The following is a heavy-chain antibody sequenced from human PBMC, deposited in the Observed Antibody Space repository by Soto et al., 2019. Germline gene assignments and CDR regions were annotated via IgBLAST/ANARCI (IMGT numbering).Heavy chain of an antibody. J-gene: IGHJ6*02. Sequence: SGGSLRLSCAASGFTFSNAWMNWVRQAPGKGLEWVGRIKSKTDGGTTDYAAPVKGRFTISRDDSKNTLYLQMNSLKTEDTAVYYCTTGNPRGYYYYGMDVWGQGTTVTVSS. CDR2: IKSKTDGGTT. CDR1: GFTFSNAW. V-gene: IGHV3-15*07. D-gene: IGHD6-13*01. CDR3: TTGNPRGYYYYGMDV.